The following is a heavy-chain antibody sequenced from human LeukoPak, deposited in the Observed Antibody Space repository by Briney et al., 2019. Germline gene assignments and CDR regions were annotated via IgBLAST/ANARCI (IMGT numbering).Heavy chain of an antibody. Sequence: GGAPRLSCAASGFTLSSYAMHRVRQAPGKGLERVAVISYDGSNKYYADSVKGRFIISRGNSKNTLYLQMNSLRAEDTAVYYCARESWIGWGQGTLVTVSS. CDR3: ARESWIG. V-gene: IGHV3-30-3*01. CDR1: GFTLSSYA. D-gene: IGHD3-3*01. J-gene: IGHJ4*02. CDR2: ISYDGSNK.